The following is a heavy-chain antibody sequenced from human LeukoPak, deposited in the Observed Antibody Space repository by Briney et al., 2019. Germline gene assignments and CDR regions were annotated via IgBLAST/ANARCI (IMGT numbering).Heavy chain of an antibody. CDR1: GGSISSSNW. V-gene: IGHV4-4*02. CDR3: ARGYSSSFGYYYYYMDV. Sequence: SGTLSLTCAVSGGSISSSNWWSWVRQPPGKGLEWIGEIYHSGSTNYNPSLKSRVTISVDKSKNQFSLKLSSVTAADTAVYYCARGYSSSFGYYYYYMDVWGKGTTVTVSS. J-gene: IGHJ6*03. CDR2: IYHSGST. D-gene: IGHD6-13*01.